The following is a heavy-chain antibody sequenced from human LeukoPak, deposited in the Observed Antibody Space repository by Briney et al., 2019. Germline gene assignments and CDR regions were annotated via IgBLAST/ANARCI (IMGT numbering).Heavy chain of an antibody. CDR1: GYTFTGYY. D-gene: IGHD5-24*01. J-gene: IGHJ4*02. CDR3: AREHRDGYNFDC. Sequence: ASVKVSCKASGYTFTGYYMHWVRQAPGQGLEWMGWINPNSGGTNYAQVFQGRVTMTRDTSISTAYMELSRLRSDDTAIYYCAREHRDGYNFDCWGQGTLVTVSS. V-gene: IGHV1-2*02. CDR2: INPNSGGT.